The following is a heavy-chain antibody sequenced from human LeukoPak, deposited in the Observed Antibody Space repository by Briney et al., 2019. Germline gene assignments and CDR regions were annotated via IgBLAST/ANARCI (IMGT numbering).Heavy chain of an antibody. Sequence: SETLSLTCTVSGGSISSSSYYWGWIRQPPGKGLEWIGSIYYSGSTYYNPSLKSRVTISVDTSKNQFPLKLSSVTAADTAVYYCARREGSSGYYWGQGTLVTVSS. CDR3: ARREGSSGYY. D-gene: IGHD3-22*01. CDR2: IYYSGST. J-gene: IGHJ4*02. V-gene: IGHV4-39*01. CDR1: GGSISSSSYY.